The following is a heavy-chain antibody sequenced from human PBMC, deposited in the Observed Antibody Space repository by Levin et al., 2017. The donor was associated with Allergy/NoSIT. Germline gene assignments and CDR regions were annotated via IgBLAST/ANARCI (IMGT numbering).Heavy chain of an antibody. J-gene: IGHJ4*02. D-gene: IGHD3-10*01. CDR1: GFTFSSYG. Sequence: GGSLRLSCAASGFTFSSYGMHWVRQAPGKGLEWVAVIWYDGSNKYYADSVKGRFTISRDNSKNTLYLQMNSLRAEDTAVYYCARDLHYYGSGSYYNVLIGGFDYWGQGTLVTVSS. V-gene: IGHV3-33*01. CDR2: IWYDGSNK. CDR3: ARDLHYYGSGSYYNVLIGGFDY.